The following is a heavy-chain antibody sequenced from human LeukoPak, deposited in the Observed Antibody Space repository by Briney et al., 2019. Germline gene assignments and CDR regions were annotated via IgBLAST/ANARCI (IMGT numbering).Heavy chain of an antibody. Sequence: GESLKISCKGSGYSFTSYWIGWVRQMPGKGLEWMGIIYPGDSDTRYSPSFQGQVTISADKSISTAYLQWSSLKASDTAMYYCASSSCSGGSCSSPYYFDYWGQGTLVTVSS. D-gene: IGHD2-15*01. CDR2: IYPGDSDT. CDR3: ASSSCSGGSCSSPYYFDY. J-gene: IGHJ4*02. V-gene: IGHV5-51*01. CDR1: GYSFTSYW.